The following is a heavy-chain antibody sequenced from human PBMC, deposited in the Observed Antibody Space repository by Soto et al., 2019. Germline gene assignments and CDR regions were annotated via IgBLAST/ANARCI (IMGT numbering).Heavy chain of an antibody. CDR1: GFTFSYYG. D-gene: IGHD2-2*01. CDR2: ISYEGKKK. V-gene: IGHV3-30*03. CDR3: ATDSMRGEVPATVNSVK. J-gene: IGHJ4*02. Sequence: GGSLRLSCAASGFTFSYYGMHWVRQSSGKGLEWVAIISYEGKKKYYADSVKGRFSISRDNSKNTLYLQMDSLRAEDTAVYYSATDSMRGEVPATVNSVKWDPETLVTISS.